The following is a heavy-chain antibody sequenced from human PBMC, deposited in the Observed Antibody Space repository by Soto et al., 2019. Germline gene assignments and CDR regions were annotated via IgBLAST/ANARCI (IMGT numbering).Heavy chain of an antibody. J-gene: IGHJ6*02. CDR3: ARSMYSTSAQLYYGMDV. CDR2: MYHSGIT. V-gene: IGHV4-38-2*01. D-gene: IGHD6-6*01. CDR1: GYSIRSGYF. Sequence: SSETLSLTCAVSGYSIRSGYFWGWIRQPPGKGLEWIGSMYHSGITYYSLSLKSRVTISVDTSKNQLSLKLSSATAADTAVYYCARSMYSTSAQLYYGMDVWGQGTTVTVS.